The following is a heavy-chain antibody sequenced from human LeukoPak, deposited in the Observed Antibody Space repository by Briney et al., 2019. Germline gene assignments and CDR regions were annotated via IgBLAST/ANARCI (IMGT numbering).Heavy chain of an antibody. CDR3: ARWAAGYYYDSSGYYWDY. Sequence: ASVKVSCKASEYTFTNYDINWVRQATGQGLEWMGWISAYNGNTNYAQKLQGRVTMTTDTSTSTAYMELRSLRSDDTAVYYCARWAAGYYYDSSGYYWDYWGQGTLVTVSS. V-gene: IGHV1-18*01. D-gene: IGHD3-22*01. J-gene: IGHJ4*02. CDR2: ISAYNGNT. CDR1: EYTFTNYD.